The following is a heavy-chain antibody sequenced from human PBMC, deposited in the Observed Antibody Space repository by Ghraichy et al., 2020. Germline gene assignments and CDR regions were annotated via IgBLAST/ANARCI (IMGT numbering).Heavy chain of an antibody. Sequence: GGSLRLSCAASGLTFSSYSMNWVRQAPGKGLEWVSSISSSSSYIFYSDSVKGRFTISRDNAKNSLYLQMNSLRAEDTAVYYCVRDQEGIAVAGAYYYGMDVWGQGTTVTVSS. CDR3: VRDQEGIAVAGAYYYGMDV. CDR2: ISSSSSYI. V-gene: IGHV3-21*01. CDR1: GLTFSSYS. J-gene: IGHJ6*02. D-gene: IGHD6-19*01.